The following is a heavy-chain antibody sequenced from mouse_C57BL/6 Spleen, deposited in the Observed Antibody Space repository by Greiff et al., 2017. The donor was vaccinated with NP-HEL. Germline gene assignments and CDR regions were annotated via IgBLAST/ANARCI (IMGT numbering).Heavy chain of an antibody. CDR3: AKRYYGSYYYAMDY. J-gene: IGHJ4*01. D-gene: IGHD2-1*01. CDR1: GYTFTDYY. CDR2: INPNNGGT. Sequence: EVQLQQSGPELVKPGASVKISCKASGYTFTDYYMNWVKQSHGKSLEWIGDINPNNGGTSYNQKFKGKATLTVDKSSSTAYMELRSLTSEDSAVYYCAKRYYGSYYYAMDYWGQGTSVPVSS. V-gene: IGHV1-26*01.